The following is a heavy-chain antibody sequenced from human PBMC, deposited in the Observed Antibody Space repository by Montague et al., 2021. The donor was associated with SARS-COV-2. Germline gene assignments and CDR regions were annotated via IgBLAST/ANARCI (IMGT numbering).Heavy chain of an antibody. D-gene: IGHD2-15*01. CDR1: GGSISSSSYF. CDR3: ARLSQAEFVVVVYTMGGWLDP. J-gene: IGHJ5*02. CDR2: IFYSGST. Sequence: SETLSLTCTVSGGSISSSSYFWAWIRQPPGKGLEWIGSIFYSGSTXYNPSRKTRVTISVDTSKNLFSLKLSSVTAADTAVYYCARLSQAEFVVVVYTMGGWLDPWGQGTLVTVSS. V-gene: IGHV4-39*01.